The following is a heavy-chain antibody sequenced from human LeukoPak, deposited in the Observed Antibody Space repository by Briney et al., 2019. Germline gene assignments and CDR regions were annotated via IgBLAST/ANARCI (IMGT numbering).Heavy chain of an antibody. CDR2: IYYSGST. Sequence: PSETLSLTCTVSGGSISSYYWSWIRQPPGKGLQWIGYIYYSGSTNYNPSLKSRVTISVDTSKNQFSLKLSSVTAADTAVYYCASYYYGSGFFNYWGQGSLVTVSS. J-gene: IGHJ4*02. V-gene: IGHV4-59*08. D-gene: IGHD3-10*01. CDR3: ASYYYGSGFFNY. CDR1: GGSISSYY.